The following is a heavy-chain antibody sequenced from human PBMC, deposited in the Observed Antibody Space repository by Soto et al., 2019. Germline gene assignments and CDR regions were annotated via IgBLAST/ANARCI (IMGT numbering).Heavy chain of an antibody. V-gene: IGHV3-30*18. J-gene: IGHJ4*02. CDR2: ISYDGSNK. CDR1: GFTFSSYG. CDR3: AKELRVQDYYFDY. Sequence: GGSLRLSCAASGFTFSSYGMHWVRQAPGKGLERVAVISYDGSNKYYADSVKGRFTISRDNSKNTLYLQMNSLRAEDTAVYYCAKELRVQDYYFDYWGQGT.